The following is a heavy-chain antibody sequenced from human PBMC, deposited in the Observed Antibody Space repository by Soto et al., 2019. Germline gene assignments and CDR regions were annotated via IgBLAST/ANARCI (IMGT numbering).Heavy chain of an antibody. CDR2: ISAYNGNT. D-gene: IGHD6-13*01. Sequence: QVQLVQSGAEVKKPGASVKVSCKASGYTFTSYGISWVRQAPGQGLEWMGWISAYNGNTNYAQKLQGRVTMTTDTSTSTAYMELRSLRSDATAVYYCARSLWKQLDPDDAFEIGGQGTMVTVSS. V-gene: IGHV1-18*01. J-gene: IGHJ3*02. CDR3: ARSLWKQLDPDDAFEI. CDR1: GYTFTSYG.